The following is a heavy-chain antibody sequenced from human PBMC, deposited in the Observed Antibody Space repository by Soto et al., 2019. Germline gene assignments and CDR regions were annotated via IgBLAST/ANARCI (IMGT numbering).Heavy chain of an antibody. Sequence: SYTMSLTCTVSGDSMWSYYWTWIRQHPGKGLELIGYIYYSGSTRYNPSLKSRVTISVDMSKNQFSLKLSSVIAADTAVYYCARAYGGFDNGLDVWAQRTAVTGSS. CDR3: ARAYGGFDNGLDV. CDR2: IYYSGST. J-gene: IGHJ6*02. V-gene: IGHV4-59*07. D-gene: IGHD5-12*01. CDR1: GDSMWSYY.